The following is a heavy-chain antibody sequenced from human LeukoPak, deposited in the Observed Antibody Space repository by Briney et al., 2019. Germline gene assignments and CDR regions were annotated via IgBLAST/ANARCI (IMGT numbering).Heavy chain of an antibody. Sequence: GGSLRLSCAASGFTFDDYVMHWARQGPGKGLEWVSLISGEGGRTYYADSVKGRFTISRDNSKNFLYLQMNSLRTEDTALYYCAKARVRRGYYYYGMDVWGQGTTGTVSS. D-gene: IGHD1-1*01. CDR2: ISGEGGRT. CDR3: AKARVRRGYYYYGMDV. J-gene: IGHJ6*01. V-gene: IGHV3-43*02. CDR1: GFTFDDYV.